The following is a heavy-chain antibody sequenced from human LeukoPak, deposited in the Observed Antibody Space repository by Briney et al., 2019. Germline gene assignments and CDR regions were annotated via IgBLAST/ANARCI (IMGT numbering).Heavy chain of an antibody. CDR2: IWYDGSNK. CDR1: GFTFSSYG. CDR3: ARDRGAAAGTGLDY. Sequence: PGGSLRLSCAASGFTFSSYGMHWVRQAPGKGLEWVAVIWYDGSNKYYADSVKGRFTISRDNSKNTLYLQMNSLRAEDTAVYYCARDRGAAAGTGLDYWGQGTLVTVSS. J-gene: IGHJ4*02. V-gene: IGHV3-33*01. D-gene: IGHD6-13*01.